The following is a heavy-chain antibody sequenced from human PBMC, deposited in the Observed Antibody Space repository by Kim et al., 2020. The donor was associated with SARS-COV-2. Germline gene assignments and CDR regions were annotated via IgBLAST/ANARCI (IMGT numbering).Heavy chain of an antibody. CDR3: TRAAGTTLACWDAYDI. Sequence: VRGRFTISRDDSKNAASLHMNSLKPEDTAVYYCTRAAGTTLACWDAYDIWGQGTMVTVSS. J-gene: IGHJ3*02. D-gene: IGHD1-1*01. V-gene: IGHV3-73*01.